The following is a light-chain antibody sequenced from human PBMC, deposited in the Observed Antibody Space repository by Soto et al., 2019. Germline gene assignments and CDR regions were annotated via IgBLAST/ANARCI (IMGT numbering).Light chain of an antibody. J-gene: IGKJ5*01. V-gene: IGKV3-15*01. CDR3: LQYHNWPPIT. Sequence: EIVMTQSPASLSVSPLEIASRSFMASQSVSSSLAWYQQKPGQAPRLLIYGASTGATGIPARFSGSGSGTDFSLTISSLQSEDFAVYYCLQYHNWPPITFGQGTRLEIK. CDR2: GAS. CDR1: QSVSSS.